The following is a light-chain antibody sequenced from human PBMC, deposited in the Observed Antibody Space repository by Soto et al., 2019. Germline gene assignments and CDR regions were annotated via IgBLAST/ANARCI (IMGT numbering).Light chain of an antibody. CDR2: AAS. CDR3: QQASSFPLT. V-gene: IGKV1-9*01. J-gene: IGKJ4*01. CDR1: QGISRY. Sequence: IQLTQSPSSLSASVGDSVTITCRASQGISRYLAWYQQKPGRAPQLLISAASTLQSGVPSRFSGSESGTEFTLTITSLQPEDSATYYCQQASSFPLTFGGGTKVEVQ.